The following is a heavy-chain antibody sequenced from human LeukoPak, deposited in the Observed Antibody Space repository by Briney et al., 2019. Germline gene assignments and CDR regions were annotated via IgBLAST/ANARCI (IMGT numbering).Heavy chain of an antibody. CDR3: ARAGFEGYCSGGSCYSVWFDP. Sequence: PSETLSLTXTVSGGSISSYYWSWIRQPPGKGLEWIGYIYYSGSTNYNPSLKSRVTISVDTSKNQFSLKLSSVTAADTAVYYCARAGFEGYCSGGSCYSVWFDPWGQGTLVTVSS. CDR1: GGSISSYY. D-gene: IGHD2-15*01. V-gene: IGHV4-59*01. J-gene: IGHJ5*02. CDR2: IYYSGST.